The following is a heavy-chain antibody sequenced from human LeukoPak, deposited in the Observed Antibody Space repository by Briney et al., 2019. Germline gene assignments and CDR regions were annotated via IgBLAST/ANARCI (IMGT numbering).Heavy chain of an antibody. CDR2: IYTSGST. CDR1: GGSISSYY. Sequence: SETLSLTCTVSGGSISSYYWSWIRQPAGKGLEWIGRIYTSGSTYYNPSLKSRVTISVDTSKNQFSLKLSSVTAADTAVYYCARRGSSSWTTSRNWFDPWGQGTLVTVSS. D-gene: IGHD6-13*01. V-gene: IGHV4-4*07. CDR3: ARRGSSSWTTSRNWFDP. J-gene: IGHJ5*02.